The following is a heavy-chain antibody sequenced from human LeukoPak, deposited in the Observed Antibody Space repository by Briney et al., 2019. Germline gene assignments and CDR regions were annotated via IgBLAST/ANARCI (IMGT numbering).Heavy chain of an antibody. CDR2: IYTAGST. CDR3: AREDTSALFDS. J-gene: IGHJ4*02. CDR1: GGSVTSGSYY. Sequence: SETLSLTCTVSGGSVTSGSYYWTWIRQPAGKGLEWIGRIYTAGSTNYNPSLKSRVTMSLDTSKNHFSLNLTSLAAADTAIYCCAREDTSALFDSWGQGTLVTVSS. V-gene: IGHV4-61*02.